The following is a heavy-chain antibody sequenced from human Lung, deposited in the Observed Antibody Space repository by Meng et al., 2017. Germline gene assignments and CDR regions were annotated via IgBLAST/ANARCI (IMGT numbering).Heavy chain of an antibody. D-gene: IGHD2-8*02. CDR3: ARGTRVSCTGVICYPFDF. CDR1: GLTFSNYA. J-gene: IGHJ4*02. V-gene: IGHV3-23*01. Sequence: EVQLLEPGGGLVQPGGSLRLSCAASGLTFSNYAMSWVRQAPEKGLEWVSATAATDGGTYHAASVRGRFTISRDNSKNTLSLQMNSLRADDTAIYYCARGTRVSCTGVICYPFDFWGQGTLVTVSS. CDR2: TAATDGGT.